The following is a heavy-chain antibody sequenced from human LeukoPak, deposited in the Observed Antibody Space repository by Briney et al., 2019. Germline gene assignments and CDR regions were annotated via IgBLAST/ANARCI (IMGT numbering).Heavy chain of an antibody. CDR1: GFTFSTYW. D-gene: IGHD2-2*01. Sequence: GGSLRLSCAASGFTFSTYWMSWVRQAQGKGPEWVANIKQGGSEKYYVDSVKGRFTISRDNAKNSLFLQMNSLRAEDTAVCYCARVRCSSNSCFPNYWGQGTLVTVSS. CDR2: IKQGGSEK. CDR3: ARVRCSSNSCFPNY. J-gene: IGHJ4*02. V-gene: IGHV3-7*01.